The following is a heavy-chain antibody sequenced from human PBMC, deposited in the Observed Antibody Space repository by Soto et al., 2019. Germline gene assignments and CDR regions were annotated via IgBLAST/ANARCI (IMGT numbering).Heavy chain of an antibody. CDR1: GYSFTSYW. V-gene: IGHV5-51*01. CDR2: IYPGDSDT. CDR3: ARGGDCSGGSCPSLGNDY. D-gene: IGHD2-15*01. J-gene: IGHJ4*02. Sequence: GESLKISCKGSGYSFTSYWIGWVRQMPGKGLEWMGIIYPGDSDTRYSPSFQGQVTISADKSISTAYLQWSSLKGSYTAMYYCARGGDCSGGSCPSLGNDYWGQGTPVTVSS.